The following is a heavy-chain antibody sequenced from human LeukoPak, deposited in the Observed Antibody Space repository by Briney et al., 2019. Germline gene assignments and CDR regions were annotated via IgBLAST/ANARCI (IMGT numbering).Heavy chain of an antibody. V-gene: IGHV4-4*07. CDR3: ARTPIYYFDNSGYYN. D-gene: IGHD3-22*01. J-gene: IGHJ4*02. CDR2: IYTSGST. Sequence: SETLSLTCTVSGGSISSYYWSWIRQPAGKGLEWIGRIYTSGSTNYNPSLKSRVTMSVDTSKKQFSLRLSSVTAADTAVYYCARTPIYYFDNSGYYNWGQGTLVTVSS. CDR1: GGSISSYY.